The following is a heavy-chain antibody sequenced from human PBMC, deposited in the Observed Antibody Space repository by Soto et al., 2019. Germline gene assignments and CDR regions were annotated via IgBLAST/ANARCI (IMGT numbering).Heavy chain of an antibody. CDR2: ISSDGSNK. J-gene: IGHJ3*02. V-gene: IGHV3-30-3*01. Sequence: PGGSLRLSCAASGFSFTNYSLHWVRQAPGKGLEWVAIISSDGSNKYFPDSVKGRFTISRDNSKNTLYLQMNSLRAEDTAVYYCASDSSISWYFNSLDAFDIWGQGTMVTVSS. D-gene: IGHD2-2*01. CDR3: ASDSSISWYFNSLDAFDI. CDR1: GFSFTNYS.